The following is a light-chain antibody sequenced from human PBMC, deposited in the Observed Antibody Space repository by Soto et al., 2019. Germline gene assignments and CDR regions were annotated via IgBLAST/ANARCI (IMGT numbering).Light chain of an antibody. CDR1: QSVSST. V-gene: IGKV3-11*01. J-gene: IGKJ4*01. CDR2: AAS. CDR3: QQRSNWPLT. Sequence: IVMTQSPATLSVSPGERATLSCRASQSVSSTLAWYQQKPGQAPRPLIYAASSRATGTPDRFSGSGSGTDFTLTISSLEPEDFAVYYCQQRSNWPLTFGGGTKVDIK.